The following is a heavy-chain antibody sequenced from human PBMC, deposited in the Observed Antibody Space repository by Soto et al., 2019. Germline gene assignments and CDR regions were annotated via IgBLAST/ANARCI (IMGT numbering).Heavy chain of an antibody. CDR2: IIPIFGTA. CDR3: AREANYGDYHDAFDI. D-gene: IGHD4-17*01. Sequence: QVQLVQSGAEVKKPGSSVKVSCKASGGTFSSYAISWVRQAPGQGLEWMGGIIPIFGTANYAQKFQGRVTITAEESTRTAYMELSSLRSEDTAVYYCAREANYGDYHDAFDIWGQCTMVTVSS. V-gene: IGHV1-69*01. CDR1: GGTFSSYA. J-gene: IGHJ3*02.